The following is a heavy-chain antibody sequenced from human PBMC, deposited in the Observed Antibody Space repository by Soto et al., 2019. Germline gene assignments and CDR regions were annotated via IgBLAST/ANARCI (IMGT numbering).Heavy chain of an antibody. CDR2: IYYTGFT. Sequence: SETLSLTCTVSGGSTSSSSYYWGWIRQPPGKGLEWIGSIYYTGFTSYNPSLESRVSVSVDTSKSQFSLKLSAVTAADTAVYYCATSQKGYNWNYFDHWGQGALVTVSS. J-gene: IGHJ4*02. V-gene: IGHV4-39*01. D-gene: IGHD1-20*01. CDR1: GGSTSSSSYY. CDR3: ATSQKGYNWNYFDH.